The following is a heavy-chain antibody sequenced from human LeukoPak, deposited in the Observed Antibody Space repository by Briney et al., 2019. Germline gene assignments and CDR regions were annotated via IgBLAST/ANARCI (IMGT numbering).Heavy chain of an antibody. CDR1: GGSISSSNW. D-gene: IGHD3-22*01. Sequence: ASGTLSLTCAVSGGSISSSNWWSWVRQPPGKGLEWIGEIYHSGSTNYNPSLKSRVTISVDKSKNQFSLKLSSVTAADTAVYYCARFSVDRARGAFYDSSGGTVRSLDYWGQGTLVTVSS. CDR2: IYHSGST. J-gene: IGHJ4*02. CDR3: ARFSVDRARGAFYDSSGGTVRSLDY. V-gene: IGHV4-4*02.